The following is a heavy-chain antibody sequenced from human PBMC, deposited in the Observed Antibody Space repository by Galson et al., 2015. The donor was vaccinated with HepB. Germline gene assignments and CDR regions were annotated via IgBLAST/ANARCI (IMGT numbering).Heavy chain of an antibody. CDR3: ARFATTVTPIDY. Sequence: SVKVSCKASGYTFTSYVITWVRQAPGQGLEWMGWISAYNGDTNYPQKLQGRVTMTTDTSTTTAYMELRSLRSDDTAVYYRARFATTVTPIDYWGQGTLVTVSS. J-gene: IGHJ4*02. CDR1: GYTFTSYV. CDR2: ISAYNGDT. D-gene: IGHD4-17*01. V-gene: IGHV1-18*01.